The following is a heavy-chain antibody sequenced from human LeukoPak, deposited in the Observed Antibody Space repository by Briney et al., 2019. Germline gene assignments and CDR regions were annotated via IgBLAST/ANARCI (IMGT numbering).Heavy chain of an antibody. CDR3: ARVHYYDSSGYYYFDY. J-gene: IGHJ4*02. CDR1: GYTFTSYF. CDR2: INPSGGST. V-gene: IGHV1-46*01. Sequence: GASVKVSCKASGYTFTSYFIHWVRQAPGQGLEWMGIINPSGGSTGYQQKFQGRVTMTRDTSTSTDYMELSSLRSEDAAVYYCARVHYYDSSGYYYFDYWGQGTLVTVSS. D-gene: IGHD3-22*01.